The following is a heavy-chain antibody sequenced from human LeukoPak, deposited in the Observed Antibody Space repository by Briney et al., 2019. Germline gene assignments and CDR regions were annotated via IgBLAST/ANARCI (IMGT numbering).Heavy chain of an antibody. CDR2: ISSGGNNK. V-gene: IGHV3-30-3*01. CDR3: ARIGYSTSWSGDY. CDR1: GFTFSSFG. D-gene: IGHD6-13*01. J-gene: IGHJ4*02. Sequence: GGSLRLSCAASGFTFSSFGMHWVRQAPGKGLEWVALISSGGNNKYHADSVKGRCSISRDNSKNTLYLQMSSLRADDTAVYYCARIGYSTSWSGDYWGQGTLVTVSS.